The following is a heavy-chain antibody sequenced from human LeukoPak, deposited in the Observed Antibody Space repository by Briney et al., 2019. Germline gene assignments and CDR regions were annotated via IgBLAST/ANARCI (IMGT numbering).Heavy chain of an antibody. J-gene: IGHJ4*02. V-gene: IGHV4-30-2*01. CDR3: ARGNRGYGDYVVVEFDY. Sequence: TLSLTCALCGGSISSGGYSWSWGRQPPGKGLGWSVYIYHSGSTCYHPSLKSRVTISVDRSKNQFSLKLSSVTAADTAVYYCARGNRGYGDYVVVEFDYWGQGTLVTVSS. D-gene: IGHD4-17*01. CDR2: IYHSGST. CDR1: GGSISSGGYS.